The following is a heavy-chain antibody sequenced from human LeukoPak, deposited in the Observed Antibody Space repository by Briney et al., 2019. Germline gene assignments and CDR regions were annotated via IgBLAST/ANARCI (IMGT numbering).Heavy chain of an antibody. J-gene: IGHJ4*02. V-gene: IGHV3-33*01. Sequence: PGRSLRLSCAASGFTFSSYGMHWVRQAPGKGLEWVAVIWYDGSNKYYADSVKGRFTISRDNSKHTLYLQMNSLRVADTAVYYCATDESSVAYCGGDRYSSADYWGQGTLVTVSS. D-gene: IGHD2-21*02. CDR1: GFTFSSYG. CDR2: IWYDGSNK. CDR3: ATDESSVAYCGGDRYSSADY.